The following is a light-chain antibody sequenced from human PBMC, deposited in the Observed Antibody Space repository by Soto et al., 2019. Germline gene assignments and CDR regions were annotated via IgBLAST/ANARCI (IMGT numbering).Light chain of an antibody. Sequence: GLPLIPETLAVSLGERATINGKSSQSVLYSSTNKNYLAWYQQKPGQPPKLIIYWASTRESGVPDRFSGSGSGTDFTLTISSLQAEDGAVYYSPDYYSTPWTFGHGSNVDVK. CDR3: PDYYSTPWT. CDR2: WAS. CDR1: QSVLYSSTNKNY. J-gene: IGKJ1*01. V-gene: IGKV4-1*01.